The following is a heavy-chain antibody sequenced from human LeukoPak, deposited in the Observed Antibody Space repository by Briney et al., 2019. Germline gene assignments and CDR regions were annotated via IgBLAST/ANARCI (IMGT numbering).Heavy chain of an antibody. D-gene: IGHD4-23*01. J-gene: IGHJ4*02. Sequence: AGGSLRLSCAASGFTFSDYGMHWVRQAPGKGLEWVAFIRYDGFNKYYADSVKGRFTISRDNSKNTLYLQMNSLRAEDTAVYYCATFQYAGNAGGSVGYWGQGTLVTVSS. V-gene: IGHV3-30*02. CDR3: ATFQYAGNAGGSVGY. CDR2: IRYDGFNK. CDR1: GFTFSDYG.